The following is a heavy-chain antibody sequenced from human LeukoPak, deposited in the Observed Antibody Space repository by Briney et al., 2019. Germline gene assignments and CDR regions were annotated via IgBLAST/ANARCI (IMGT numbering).Heavy chain of an antibody. CDR2: ISYDGSSK. CDR1: GFTFSGYT. CDR3: AKASGWYAPFDY. Sequence: AGDSLRLFCAVWGFTFSGYTIHWVRQAPGKGLEWVAVISYDGSSKYYADSVKGRFTISRDNSKNTLYLQMNSLRAEDTAVYCCAKASGWYAPFDYWGQGTLVTVSS. J-gene: IGHJ4*02. D-gene: IGHD6-13*01. V-gene: IGHV3-30-3*01.